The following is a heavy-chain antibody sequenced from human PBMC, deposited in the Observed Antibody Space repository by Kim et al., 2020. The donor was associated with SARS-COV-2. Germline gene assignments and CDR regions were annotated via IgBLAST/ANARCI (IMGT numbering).Heavy chain of an antibody. Sequence: GGSLRLSCAASGFPFGTYWMHWVRQVPGKGLLWLSHINSDGSRENYADSVRGRFSISRDNAKNTLYLQMDSLRAEDTAVYYCSWPWDLGYNDVWSGDSTYGYFGWDVWGEGAPVTVSP. CDR3: SWPWDLGYNDVWSGDSTYGYFGWDV. D-gene: IGHD3-3*01. CDR2: INSDGSRE. V-gene: IGHV3-74*01. CDR1: GFPFGTYW. J-gene: IGHJ6*04.